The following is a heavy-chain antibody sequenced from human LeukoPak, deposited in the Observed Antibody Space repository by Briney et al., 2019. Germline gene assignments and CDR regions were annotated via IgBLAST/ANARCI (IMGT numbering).Heavy chain of an antibody. CDR3: ARGWYSGRYYEDY. CDR1: GFTFSSYW. D-gene: IGHD1-26*01. Sequence: GGSLRLSCAASGFTFSSYWMSWVRQAPGKGLEWVANIKQDGSERYYVDSVKGRFTISRDNAKNSLSLQMNDLRAEDTAVYYCARGWYSGRYYEDYWGQGTLVTVSS. CDR2: IKQDGSER. V-gene: IGHV3-7*04. J-gene: IGHJ4*02.